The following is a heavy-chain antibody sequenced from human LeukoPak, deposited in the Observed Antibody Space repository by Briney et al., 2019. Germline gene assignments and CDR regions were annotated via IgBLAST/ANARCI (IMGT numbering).Heavy chain of an antibody. D-gene: IGHD4-11*01. V-gene: IGHV3-30*18. CDR1: AFIFSVSG. CDR3: AKFSTEKDSRGY. CDR2: ISHNGSNR. Sequence: PGGSLRLSCAASAFIFSVSGMHWVRQAPGKGLEWVAFISHNGSNRHYSDSAKGRFTISRDNSKNTLYLQMNSLRTEDSSIYYCAKFSTEKDSRGYWGQGTLVTVSS. J-gene: IGHJ4*02.